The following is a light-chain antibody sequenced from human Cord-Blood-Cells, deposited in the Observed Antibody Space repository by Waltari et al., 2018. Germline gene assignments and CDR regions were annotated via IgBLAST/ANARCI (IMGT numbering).Light chain of an antibody. Sequence: QSVLTQPPSVSGAPGPRVTISCTGSSSNIGAGYDVHWYKQLPGTAPKLRTYGNSNRPSGVPDRFSGSKSGTSASLAITGLQADDEADYYCQSYDSSLSGGVFGGGTKLTVL. J-gene: IGLJ2*01. V-gene: IGLV1-40*01. CDR2: GNS. CDR1: SSNIGAGYD. CDR3: QSYDSSLSGGV.